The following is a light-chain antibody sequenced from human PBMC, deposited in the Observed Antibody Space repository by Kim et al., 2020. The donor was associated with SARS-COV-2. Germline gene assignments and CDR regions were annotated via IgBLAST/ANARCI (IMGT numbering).Light chain of an antibody. CDR1: QSISNY. V-gene: IGKV1-39*01. CDR2: DAS. J-gene: IGKJ2*01. Sequence: DIQMTQSPSSLSASVGDRVTITCRASQSISNYLNWYQQKPGRAPNLLIYDASSLQGGVPSRFSGSGSGTDFTLTISSLQPEDFATYYCQQSYSTPRTFGQGTKLE. CDR3: QQSYSTPRT.